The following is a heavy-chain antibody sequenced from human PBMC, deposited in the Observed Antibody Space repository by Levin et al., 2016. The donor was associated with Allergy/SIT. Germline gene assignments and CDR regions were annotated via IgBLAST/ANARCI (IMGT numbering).Heavy chain of an antibody. J-gene: IGHJ4*02. CDR2: INHSGST. V-gene: IGHV4-34*01. CDR3: ARGAPKQIAVAGLFDY. Sequence: RQAPGKGLEWIGEINHSGSTNYNPSLKSRVTISVDTSKNQFSLKLSSVTAADTAVYYCARGAPKQIAVAGLFDYWGQGTLVTVSS. D-gene: IGHD6-19*01.